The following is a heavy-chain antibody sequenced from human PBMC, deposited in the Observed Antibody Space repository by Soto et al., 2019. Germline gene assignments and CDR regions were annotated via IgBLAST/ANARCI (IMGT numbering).Heavy chain of an antibody. CDR2: ISAYNGNT. V-gene: IGHV1-18*01. CDR1: GYTFTSYG. D-gene: IGHD6-13*01. J-gene: IGHJ4*02. Sequence: GASVKVSCKASGYTFTSYGVSWVRQAPGQGLEWMGWISAYNGNTNYAQKLQGRVTMTTDTSTSTAYMELSSLRSEDTAVYYCARVEGIAAAGYYFDYWGQGTLVTVSS. CDR3: ARVEGIAAAGYYFDY.